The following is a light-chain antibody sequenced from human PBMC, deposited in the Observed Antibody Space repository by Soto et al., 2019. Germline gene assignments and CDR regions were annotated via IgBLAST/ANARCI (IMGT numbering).Light chain of an antibody. CDR2: DVS. V-gene: IGLV2-14*03. CDR3: SSYTTSTARLIV. J-gene: IGLJ1*01. Sequence: QSVLTQPASVSGSPGQSITISCTGTSSDVVGYNYVSWYQHHPGKAPKLMIYDVSNRPSGISNRFSGSKSGNTASLTISGLQPEDEGDYYCSSYTTSTARLIVFGTGTKVTVL. CDR1: SSDVVGYNY.